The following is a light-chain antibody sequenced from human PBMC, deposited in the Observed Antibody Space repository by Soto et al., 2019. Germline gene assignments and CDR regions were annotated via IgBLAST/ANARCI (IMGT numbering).Light chain of an antibody. V-gene: IGKV3-15*01. CDR3: QQYNNWPLT. J-gene: IGKJ2*01. Sequence: EIVMTQSPATLSVSPGERATLSCRASQSVSSNLAWYQQKPGQAPRLLIYGASPRATGIPARFSGSESGTEFTLNISSLQYEDFAVYYCQQYNNWPLTFGQGTKLEIK. CDR2: GAS. CDR1: QSVSSN.